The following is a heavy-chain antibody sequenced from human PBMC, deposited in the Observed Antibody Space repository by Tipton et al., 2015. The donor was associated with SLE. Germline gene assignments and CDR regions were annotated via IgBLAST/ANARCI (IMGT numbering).Heavy chain of an antibody. CDR3: ARAQYYYDSSGPGPFDI. J-gene: IGHJ3*02. D-gene: IGHD3-22*01. Sequence: LRLSCTVSGGSISSYYWSWIRQPPGKGLEWIGSIYYSGSTYYNPSLKSRVTISVDTSKNQFSLKLSSVTAADTAVYYCARAQYYYDSSGPGPFDIGGQGTMVTVSS. V-gene: IGHV4-59*12. CDR2: IYYSGST. CDR1: GGSISSYY.